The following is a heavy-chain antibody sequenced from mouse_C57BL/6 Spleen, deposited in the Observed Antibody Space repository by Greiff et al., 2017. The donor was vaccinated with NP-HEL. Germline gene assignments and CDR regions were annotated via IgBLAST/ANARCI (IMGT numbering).Heavy chain of an antibody. CDR2: ISDGGSYT. V-gene: IGHV5-4*01. CDR1: GFTFSSYA. J-gene: IGHJ2*01. D-gene: IGHD1-1*01. Sequence: DVRLVESGGGLVKPGGSLKLSCAASGFTFSSYAMSWVRQTPEKRLEWVATISDGGSYTYYPDNVKGRFTISTDNAKNNLYLQMSHLKSEDTAMYYCAREGVYGSSYDFDYWGQGTTLTVSS. CDR3: AREGVYGSSYDFDY.